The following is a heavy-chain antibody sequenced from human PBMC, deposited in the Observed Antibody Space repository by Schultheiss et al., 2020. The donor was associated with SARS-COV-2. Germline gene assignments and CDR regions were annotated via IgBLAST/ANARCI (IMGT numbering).Heavy chain of an antibody. CDR1: GFTFSNAW. J-gene: IGHJ5*02. CDR3: AKGGWSSPFDP. V-gene: IGHV3-23*01. D-gene: IGHD2-15*01. CDR2: ISGSGSNT. Sequence: GGSLRLSCVASGFTFSNAWMSWVRQAPGKGLEWVLCISGSGSNTYHADSVKGRFTISRDNSKNTLFLQMNSLRVEDTAVYYCAKGGWSSPFDPWGQGTLVTVSS.